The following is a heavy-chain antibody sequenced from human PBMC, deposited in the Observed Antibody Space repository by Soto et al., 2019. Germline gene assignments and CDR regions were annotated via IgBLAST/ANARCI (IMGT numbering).Heavy chain of an antibody. D-gene: IGHD3-3*01. CDR2: ISGSGGST. CDR3: AKGVKITIYYYGMDV. CDR1: GFTFSSYA. V-gene: IGHV3-23*01. Sequence: GSLRLSCAASGFTFSSYAMSWVRQAPGKGLEWVSAISGSGGSTYYADSVKGRFTISRDNSKNTLYLQMNSLRAEDTAVYYCAKGVKITIYYYGMDVWGQGTTVTVSS. J-gene: IGHJ6*02.